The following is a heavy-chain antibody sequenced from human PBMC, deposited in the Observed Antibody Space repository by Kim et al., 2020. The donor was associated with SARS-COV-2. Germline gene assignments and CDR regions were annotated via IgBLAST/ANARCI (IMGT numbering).Heavy chain of an antibody. J-gene: IGHJ4*02. D-gene: IGHD3-10*01. Sequence: ASVKVSCKASGYSFTNYDINWVRQATGQGLEWMGWMNPNTGNTGYTQRFQGRVTMTRNTSISTAYMELSSMKPEDTAVYFRARADRGTFNSLDFWGQGALVTVSS. CDR3: ARADRGTFNSLDF. V-gene: IGHV1-8*01. CDR1: GYSFTNYD. CDR2: MNPNTGNT.